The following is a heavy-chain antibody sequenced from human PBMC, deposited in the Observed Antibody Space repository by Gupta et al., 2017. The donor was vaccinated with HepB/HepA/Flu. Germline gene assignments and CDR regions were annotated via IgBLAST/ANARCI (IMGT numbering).Heavy chain of an antibody. D-gene: IGHD6-19*01. CDR2: ISSSGGSI. CDR1: GFIFSNYE. V-gene: IGHV3-48*03. Sequence: EVQLVESGGRLVQPGGSLRLSCVPSGFIFSNYERNWVRQAPGKGLECISYISSSGGSIYYADCVKGRFTISRDNAKNSLYLQMNSLRAEDTALYYCARGGRGWDNDYGMDVWGQGTTVTVSS. J-gene: IGHJ6*02. CDR3: ARGGRGWDNDYGMDV.